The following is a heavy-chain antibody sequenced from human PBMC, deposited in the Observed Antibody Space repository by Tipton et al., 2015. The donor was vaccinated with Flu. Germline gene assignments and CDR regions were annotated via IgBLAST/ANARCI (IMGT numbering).Heavy chain of an antibody. V-gene: IGHV3-53*01. CDR3: ARGYDVFDI. J-gene: IGHJ3*02. CDR2: IYDIGNT. D-gene: IGHD1-1*01. CDR1: GFTVSTNY. Sequence: QLVQSGGGLIQPGGSLRLYCAASGFTVSTNYMTWVRQVAGKGLDWVSIIYDIGNTYYADSVKGRFTISRDSSENTLYLQMNSLKADDTAVYYCARGYDVFDIWGQGTMLIVSS.